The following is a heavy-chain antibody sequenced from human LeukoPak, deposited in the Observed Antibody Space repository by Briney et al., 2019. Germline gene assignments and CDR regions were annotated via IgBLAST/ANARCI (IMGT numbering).Heavy chain of an antibody. CDR2: IYYSGIFYSGST. V-gene: IGHV4-39*01. J-gene: IGHJ4*02. CDR3: ATRYTSGWYVSD. D-gene: IGHD6-19*01. CDR1: GGSISSSSYY. Sequence: PSETLSLTCTVSGGSISSSSYYWGWIRQSPGKGLEWIGGIYYSGIFYSGSTYYNPSLKSRVTVSVDTSKNQFSLELSSVTAAGTAVYYCATRYTSGWYVSDWGQGTLVTVSS.